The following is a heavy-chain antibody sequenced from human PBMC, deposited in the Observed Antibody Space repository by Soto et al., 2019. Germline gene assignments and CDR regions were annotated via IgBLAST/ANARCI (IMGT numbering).Heavy chain of an antibody. CDR3: AREGYSGYDLAAFDY. J-gene: IGHJ4*02. CDR1: GFTFSSYG. Sequence: PGGSLRLSCAASGFTFSSYGMHWVRQAPGKGLEWVAVIWYDGSNKYYADSVKGRFTISRDNSKNTLYLQMNSLRAEDTAVYYCAREGYSGYDLAAFDYWGQGTLVTVSS. CDR2: IWYDGSNK. V-gene: IGHV3-33*01. D-gene: IGHD5-12*01.